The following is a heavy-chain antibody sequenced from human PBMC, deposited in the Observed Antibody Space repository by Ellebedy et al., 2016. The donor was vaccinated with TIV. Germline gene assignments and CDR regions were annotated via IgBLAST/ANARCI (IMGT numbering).Heavy chain of an antibody. CDR1: GFTFSSYW. V-gene: IGHV3-7*02. CDR2: IKQDGSEK. J-gene: IGHJ5*02. CDR3: ARWYDDSWTGYYT. D-gene: IGHD3-3*01. Sequence: GESLKISCAASGFTFSSYWMSWVRQAPGKGLEWVANIKQDGSEKYYVDSVKGRFTISRDNAKNSLYLQMDSLRAEDTALYYCARWYDDSWTGYYTWGQGTLVTVSS.